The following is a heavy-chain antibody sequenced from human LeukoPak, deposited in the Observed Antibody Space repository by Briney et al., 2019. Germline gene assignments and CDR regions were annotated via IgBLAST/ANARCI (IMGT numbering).Heavy chain of an antibody. D-gene: IGHD3-10*01. Sequence: PSETLSLTCTVSGGSISSSGYYWSWIRQPPGKGLEWIGYIYYSGSTNYNPSLKSRVTISVDTSKNQFSLKLSSVTAADTAVYYCARLNQDGGSVDYWGQGTLVTVSS. CDR2: IYYSGST. J-gene: IGHJ4*02. CDR1: GGSISSSGYY. CDR3: ARLNQDGGSVDY. V-gene: IGHV4-61*05.